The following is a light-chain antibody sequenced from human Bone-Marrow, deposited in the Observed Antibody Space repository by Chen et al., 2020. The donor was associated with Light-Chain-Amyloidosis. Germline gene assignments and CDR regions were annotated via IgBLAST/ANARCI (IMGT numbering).Light chain of an antibody. Sequence: QSALTPPASVYGSPGQSITISCTGTSSDVGGDNHVSWYQQHPDKAPKLMIYEVTKRPSWVPDRFSGSKSDNTASLTISGLQTEDEADYFCSSYTITNTLVFGSGTRVTVL. V-gene: IGLV2-14*01. CDR2: EVT. CDR3: SSYTITNTLV. CDR1: SSDVGGDNH. J-gene: IGLJ1*01.